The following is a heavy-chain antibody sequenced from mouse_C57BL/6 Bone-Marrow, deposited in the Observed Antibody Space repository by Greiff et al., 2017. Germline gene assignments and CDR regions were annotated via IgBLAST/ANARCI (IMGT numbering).Heavy chain of an antibody. V-gene: IGHV3-6*01. CDR2: ISYDGSN. D-gene: IGHD2-3*01. J-gene: IGHJ2*01. CDR1: GYSITSGYY. Sequence: EVQLQESGPGLVKPSQSLSLTCSVTGYSITSGYYWNWLRQFPGNKLEWMGYISYDGSNNYNPSLKTRISITRDTSKNQFFLKLNSVTTEDTATYYCARRGDGYSVGYWGQGTTLTVSS. CDR3: ARRGDGYSVGY.